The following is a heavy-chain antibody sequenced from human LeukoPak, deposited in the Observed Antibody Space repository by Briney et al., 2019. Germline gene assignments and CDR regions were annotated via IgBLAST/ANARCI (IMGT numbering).Heavy chain of an antibody. CDR2: ISYSSEAI. CDR3: AKDRGGGSQLGDAYDV. V-gene: IGHV3-9*01. J-gene: IGHJ3*01. Sequence: GGSLRLSCAASGFTFDEHAMHWVRQAPGKGLEWVSGISYSSEAIGYVDSVKGRFTVSRDNRKNSLYLQMNSLRPEDTALYYCAKDRGGGSQLGDAYDVWGQGTMVRVSS. D-gene: IGHD2-15*01. CDR1: GFTFDEHA.